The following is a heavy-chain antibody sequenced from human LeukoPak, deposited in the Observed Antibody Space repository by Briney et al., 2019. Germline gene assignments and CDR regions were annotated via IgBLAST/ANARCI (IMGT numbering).Heavy chain of an antibody. D-gene: IGHD3-3*01. CDR1: GFTFSDFA. Sequence: PGRSLRLSCTVSGFTFSDFAMTWVRQAPGKGLEWVGFIRRRSYSGTPGYAASVRGRFTISIDDSKNIAFLQMNNLKTEDTAIYYCSRDSHGDDVFDYWGQGAVVTVSS. CDR3: SRDSHGDDVFDY. J-gene: IGHJ4*02. CDR2: IRRRSYSGTP. V-gene: IGHV3-49*04.